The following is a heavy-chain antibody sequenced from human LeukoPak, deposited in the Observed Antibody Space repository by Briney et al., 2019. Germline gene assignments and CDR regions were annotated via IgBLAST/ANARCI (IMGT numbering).Heavy chain of an antibody. CDR2: ISSSSSYI. CDR1: GFTFSIYS. CDR3: ARVGIFGVVTDAFDI. Sequence: PGGSLRLSCAASGFTFSIYSMNWVRQAPGKGLECVSSISSSSSYIYYADSVKRRFTISRDNAKNSLYLQMNSLRAEDTAVYYCARVGIFGVVTDAFDIWGQGTMVTVSS. V-gene: IGHV3-21*01. D-gene: IGHD3-3*01. J-gene: IGHJ3*02.